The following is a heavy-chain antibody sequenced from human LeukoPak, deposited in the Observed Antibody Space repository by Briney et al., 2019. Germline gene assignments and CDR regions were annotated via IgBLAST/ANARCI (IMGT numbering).Heavy chain of an antibody. CDR3: ARDYYYDSSGYCPFDY. J-gene: IGHJ4*02. CDR2: ISAYNGNT. D-gene: IGHD3-22*01. CDR1: GYTFTSYG. V-gene: IGHV1-18*01. Sequence: ASVKVSCKASGYTFTSYGISRVRQAPGQGLEWMGWISAYNGNTNYAQKLQGRVTMTTDTSTSTAYMELRSLRSDDTAVYYCARDYYYDSSGYCPFDYWGQGTLVTVSS.